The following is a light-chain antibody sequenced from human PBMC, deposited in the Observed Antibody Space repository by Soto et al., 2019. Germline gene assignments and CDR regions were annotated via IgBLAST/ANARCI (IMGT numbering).Light chain of an antibody. V-gene: IGKV3-15*01. J-gene: IGKJ5*01. CDR1: QRVSSN. CDR2: GAS. CDR3: QQYNNWPIT. Sequence: EIVMMQPPATLSVSPGERATLSCRASQRVSSNLAWYQQKPGQAPRLLIDGASTRATGIPARFSGSGSGTEFTLTISSLQSEDFAVYYCQQYNNWPITFGQGTRLEI.